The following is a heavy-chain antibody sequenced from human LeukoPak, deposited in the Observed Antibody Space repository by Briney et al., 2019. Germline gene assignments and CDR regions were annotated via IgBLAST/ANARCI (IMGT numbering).Heavy chain of an antibody. V-gene: IGHV4-59*01. CDR2: IYYSGST. CDR3: ARVKVAGYYDSSGYLDY. J-gene: IGHJ4*02. D-gene: IGHD3-22*01. CDR1: GGSISSYY. Sequence: SETLSLTCTVSGGSISSYYWSWIRQPPGKGLEWIGYIYYSGSTNYNPSLESRVTISVDTSKNQFSLKLSSVTAADTAVYYCARVKVAGYYDSSGYLDYWGQGTLVTVSS.